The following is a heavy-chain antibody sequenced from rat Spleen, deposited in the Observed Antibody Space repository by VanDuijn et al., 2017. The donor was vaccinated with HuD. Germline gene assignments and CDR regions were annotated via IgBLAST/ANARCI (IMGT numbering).Heavy chain of an antibody. CDR1: GFTFNNYW. CDR2: ITNASGRT. J-gene: IGHJ2*01. D-gene: IGHD1-9*01. V-gene: IGHV5-31*01. CDR3: STDGLLRVYLPHYFDY. Sequence: EVQLVESGGGLVQPGGSLKLSCVASGFTFNNYWMTWIRQVPGKGLEWVASITNASGRTYYPDSVKGRFTVSRDTAQNILYLQMNSLRSEETATYYCSTDGLLRVYLPHYFDYWGQGVMVTVSS.